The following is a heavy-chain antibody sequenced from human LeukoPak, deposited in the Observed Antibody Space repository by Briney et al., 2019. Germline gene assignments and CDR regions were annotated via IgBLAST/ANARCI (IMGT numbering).Heavy chain of an antibody. CDR1: GFTFSTYA. D-gene: IGHD3-3*02. CDR3: ARIGCAAFTDY. J-gene: IGHJ4*02. Sequence: PGGSLSLSCAASGFTFSTYALNWVRQAPGKGLEWVSAISDSGGAIYYADSVKGRFTMSRDNSKNSLFLQMNSLRAEDTAVYYCARIGCAAFTDYWGQGTLVTVSS. V-gene: IGHV3-23*01. CDR2: ISDSGGAI.